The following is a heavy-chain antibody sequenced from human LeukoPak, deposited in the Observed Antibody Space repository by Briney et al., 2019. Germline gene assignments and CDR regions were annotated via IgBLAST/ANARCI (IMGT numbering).Heavy chain of an antibody. D-gene: IGHD4-17*01. Sequence: SETLSLTCTVSGGSISSSSYYWGWIPQPPGKGLEWIGSIYYSGSTYYNPSLKSRVTISVDTSKNQFSLKLSSVTAADTAVYYCARSTVTPYNWFDPWGQGTLVTVSS. CDR3: ARSTVTPYNWFDP. CDR1: GGSISSSSYY. J-gene: IGHJ5*02. V-gene: IGHV4-39*01. CDR2: IYYSGST.